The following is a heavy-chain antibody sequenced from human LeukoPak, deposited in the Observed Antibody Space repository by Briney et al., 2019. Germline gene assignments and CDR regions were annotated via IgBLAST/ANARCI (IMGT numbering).Heavy chain of an antibody. CDR2: IYHSGST. CDR1: GYSISSGYY. Sequence: SETLSLTCTVSGYSISSGYYWGWIRQPPGKGLEWIGSIYHSGSTYYNPPLKSRVTISVDPSKNQFSLKLSSVTAADTAVYYCARDSTYCSSTSCYKDFDYWGQGTLVTVSS. J-gene: IGHJ4*02. D-gene: IGHD2-2*02. V-gene: IGHV4-38-2*02. CDR3: ARDSTYCSSTSCYKDFDY.